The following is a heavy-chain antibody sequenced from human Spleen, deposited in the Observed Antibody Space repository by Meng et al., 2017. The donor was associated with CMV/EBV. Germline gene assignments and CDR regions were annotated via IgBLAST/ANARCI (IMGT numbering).Heavy chain of an antibody. Sequence: QVQLPESGPGMVKPSGTLSPTSAVSGGSISSSNLWTWVRQVPGKGLEWIEEIYHSGSTNYNPSLKSRVTISVDKFKNQFSLKLGSVTAADTAVYYCARIERRRILKYCGSDCSTTDYWGQGTLVTVSS. CDR1: GGSISSSNL. CDR3: ARIERRRILKYCGSDCSTTDY. CDR2: IYHSGST. V-gene: IGHV4-4*02. D-gene: IGHD2-21*02. J-gene: IGHJ4*02.